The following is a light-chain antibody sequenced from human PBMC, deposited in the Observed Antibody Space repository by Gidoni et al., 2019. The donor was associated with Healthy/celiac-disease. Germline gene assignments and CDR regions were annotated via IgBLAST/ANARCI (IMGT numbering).Light chain of an antibody. V-gene: IGKV1-39*01. J-gene: IGKJ1*01. CDR1: QSISSY. CDR3: QQCYSTPQT. CDR2: AAS. Sequence: GDRVTITCRASQSISSYLNWYQQKPGKAPKLLIYAASSLQSGVPSRFSGSGSGTDFTLTISSLQPEDFATYYCQQCYSTPQTFGQGTKVEIK.